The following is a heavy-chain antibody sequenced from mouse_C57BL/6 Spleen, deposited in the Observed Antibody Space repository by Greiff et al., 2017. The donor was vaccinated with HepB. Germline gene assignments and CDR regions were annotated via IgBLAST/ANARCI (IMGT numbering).Heavy chain of an antibody. D-gene: IGHD1-1*01. V-gene: IGHV1-82*01. CDR2: IYPGDGDT. CDR1: GYAFSSSW. CDR3: ASTVVADWYFDV. Sequence: QVQLKESGPELVKPGASVKISCKASGYAFSSSWMNWVKQRPGKGLEWIGRIYPGDGDTNYNGKFKGKATLTADKSSSTAYMQLSSLTSEDTAVYYCASTVVADWYFDVWGTGTTVTVSS. J-gene: IGHJ1*03.